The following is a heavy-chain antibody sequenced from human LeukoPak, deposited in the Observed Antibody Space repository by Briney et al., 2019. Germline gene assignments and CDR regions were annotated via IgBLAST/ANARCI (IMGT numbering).Heavy chain of an antibody. D-gene: IGHD3-10*01. CDR1: GGSFSGYY. CDR2: INHSGST. J-gene: IGHJ4*02. CDR3: ARIPLWFGELGDDY. V-gene: IGHV4-34*01. Sequence: PSETLSLTCAVYGGSFSGYYWSWIRQPPGKGLEWIGEINHSGSTNYNPSLKSRVTISVDTSKNQFSLELSSVTAADTAVYYCARIPLWFGELGDDYWGQGTLVTVSS.